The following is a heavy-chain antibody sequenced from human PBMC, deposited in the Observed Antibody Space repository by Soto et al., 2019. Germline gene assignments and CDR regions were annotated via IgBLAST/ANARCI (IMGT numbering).Heavy chain of an antibody. J-gene: IGHJ4*02. CDR3: AREKRYYDSSGRFYYFDY. D-gene: IGHD3-22*01. Sequence: SETLSLTCTVSGGSISSYYWSWIRQPPGKGLEWIGYIYYSGSTNYNPSLKSRVTISVDTSKNQFSLKLSSVTAADTAVYYCAREKRYYDSSGRFYYFDYWGQGTLVTVSS. V-gene: IGHV4-59*01. CDR2: IYYSGST. CDR1: GGSISSYY.